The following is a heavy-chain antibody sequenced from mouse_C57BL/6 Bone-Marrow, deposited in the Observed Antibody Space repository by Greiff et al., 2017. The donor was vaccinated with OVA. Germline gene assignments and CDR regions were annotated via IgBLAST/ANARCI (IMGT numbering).Heavy chain of an antibody. V-gene: IGHV1-82*01. Sequence: QVQLQQSGPELVKPGASVKLSCKASGYAFSSSWMNWVKQRPGKGLEWIGRIYPGDGDPNYNGKFKGKATMTADKSSSTAYMQLSSLTSEDSAVYFCAFWDTYWGQGTTLTVSS. D-gene: IGHD4-1*01. CDR1: GYAFSSSW. J-gene: IGHJ2*01. CDR3: AFWDTY. CDR2: IYPGDGDP.